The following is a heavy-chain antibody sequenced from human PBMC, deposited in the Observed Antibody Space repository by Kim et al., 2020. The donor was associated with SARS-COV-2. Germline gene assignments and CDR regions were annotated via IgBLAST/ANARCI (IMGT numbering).Heavy chain of an antibody. Sequence: ADPVKARFTTSRDDSKHTLYLQINSLKTEDTAVYYCGPGTTPNYMWFDPWGQGTLVTVSS. D-gene: IGHD1-1*01. J-gene: IGHJ5*02. V-gene: IGHV3-15*01. CDR3: GPGTTPNYMWFDP.